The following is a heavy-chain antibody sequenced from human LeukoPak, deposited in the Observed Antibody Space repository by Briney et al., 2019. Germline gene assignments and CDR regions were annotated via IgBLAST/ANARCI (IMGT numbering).Heavy chain of an antibody. Sequence: PSETLSLTCTVSGDSISSYYWSWIRQPPGKGLEWIGYIDYSGSTSYSPSLKSRVTMSVDTSKKQFSLKLTSVTAADTAVYYCAKSGSYYYYYIDVWGKGTTVTVSS. CDR3: AKSGSYYYYYIDV. CDR2: IDYSGST. V-gene: IGHV4-59*08. D-gene: IGHD3-10*01. CDR1: GDSISSYY. J-gene: IGHJ6*03.